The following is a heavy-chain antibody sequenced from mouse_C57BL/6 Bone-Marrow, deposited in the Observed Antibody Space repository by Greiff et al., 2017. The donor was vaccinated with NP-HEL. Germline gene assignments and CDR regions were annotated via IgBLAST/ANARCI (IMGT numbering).Heavy chain of an antibody. CDR1: GYTFTSYW. J-gene: IGHJ2*01. Sequence: QVQLQQPGAELVKPGASVKMSCKASGYTFTSYWITWVKQRPGQGLEWIGDIYPGSGSTNYNEKFKSKATLTVDTSSSTAYMQLSSLTSEDSAVYYCARSGPFYYSNPYFDYWGQGTTLTVSS. D-gene: IGHD2-5*01. CDR2: IYPGSGST. V-gene: IGHV1-55*01. CDR3: ARSGPFYYSNPYFDY.